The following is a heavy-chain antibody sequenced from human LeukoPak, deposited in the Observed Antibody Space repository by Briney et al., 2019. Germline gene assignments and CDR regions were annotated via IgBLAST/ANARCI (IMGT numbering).Heavy chain of an antibody. Sequence: GGSLRLSCAVSGFTFSYYGMHWVRQAPGKGLEWVAFIRYDGNDKFYAESVKGRFTISRDTSRNALYLQMNSLRPEDTAVYYCAKPLMRDRWFGESWGQGTLVSVSS. V-gene: IGHV3-30*02. CDR2: IRYDGNDK. J-gene: IGHJ5*02. D-gene: IGHD3-10*01. CDR1: GFTFSYYG. CDR3: AKPLMRDRWFGES.